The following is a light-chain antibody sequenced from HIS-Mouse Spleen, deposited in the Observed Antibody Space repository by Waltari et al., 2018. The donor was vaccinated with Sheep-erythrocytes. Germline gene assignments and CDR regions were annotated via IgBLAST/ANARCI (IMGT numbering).Light chain of an antibody. CDR3: CSYAGSSTPWV. CDR1: SSDVGGYNL. CDR2: EGS. Sequence: QSALTQPASVSGSPGQSITISCTGTSSDVGGYNLGAWYQQHPGQAPKLMIYEGSKRPSGVSNRFSGSKSGNTASLTISGLQAEDEADYYCCSYAGSSTPWVFGGGTKLTVL. V-gene: IGLV2-23*01. J-gene: IGLJ3*02.